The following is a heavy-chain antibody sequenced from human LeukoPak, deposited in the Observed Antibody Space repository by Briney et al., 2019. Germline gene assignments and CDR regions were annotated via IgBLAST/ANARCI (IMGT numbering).Heavy chain of an antibody. J-gene: IGHJ6*03. Sequence: SETLSLTCTVSGGSISSSSYYWGWIRQPPGKGLEWIGSIYYSGSTYYNPSLKSRVTISVDTSKNQFSLKLSSVTAADTAVYYCAGDGSFDSSSWYGVGSYYYYMDVWGKGTTVTVSS. V-gene: IGHV4-39*07. CDR3: AGDGSFDSSSWYGVGSYYYYMDV. CDR1: GGSISSSSYY. CDR2: IYYSGST. D-gene: IGHD6-13*01.